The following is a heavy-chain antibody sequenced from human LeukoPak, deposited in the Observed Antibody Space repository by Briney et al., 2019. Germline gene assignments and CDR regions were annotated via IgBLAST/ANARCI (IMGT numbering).Heavy chain of an antibody. CDR1: GFTFNNYW. J-gene: IGHJ3*01. D-gene: IGHD3-3*01. V-gene: IGHV3-7*03. CDR2: IKPGGNEK. CDR3: ATFRFLGT. Sequence: GGSLRLSCAASGFTFNNYWMTWVRQGPGKGLEWVANIKPGGNEKYYVDSVKGRFTISRDNVKNSLYLQMNSLRAEDTAIYYCATFRFLGTWGQGRMVTVSP.